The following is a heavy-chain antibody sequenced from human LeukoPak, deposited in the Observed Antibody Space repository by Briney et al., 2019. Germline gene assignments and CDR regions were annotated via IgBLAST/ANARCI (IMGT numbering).Heavy chain of an antibody. CDR3: ARGARFRYFDY. CDR1: GGSISSYY. V-gene: IGHV4-59*08. J-gene: IGHJ4*02. D-gene: IGHD1-26*01. Sequence: SETLSLTCTVSGGSISSYYWSWIRQPPGKGLVWIGYIYYSGSTNYNPSLKSRVTISVDTSKNQFSLKLSSVTAADTAVYYCARGARFRYFDYWGQGTLVTVSS. CDR2: IYYSGST.